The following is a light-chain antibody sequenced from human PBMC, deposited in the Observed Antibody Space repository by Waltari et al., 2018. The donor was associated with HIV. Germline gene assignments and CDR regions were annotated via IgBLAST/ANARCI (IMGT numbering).Light chain of an antibody. CDR1: QNINNY. CDR3: QQSFRAAIT. Sequence: DIQLTQSPSSLSASVGDTVTITCRASQNINNYLNWYQQRPGKPPNLLIYGASSLQPGVPSRFSARTSGANFTLTITRLQPEDFASYYCQQSFRAAITLGQGTRL. J-gene: IGKJ5*01. CDR2: GAS. V-gene: IGKV1-39*01.